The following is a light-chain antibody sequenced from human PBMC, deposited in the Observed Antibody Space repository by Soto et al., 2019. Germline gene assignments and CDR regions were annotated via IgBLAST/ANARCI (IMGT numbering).Light chain of an antibody. CDR3: SSYTSSTFFG. CDR1: NSDVGGYNY. Sequence: QSVLAQPASVFESPGQSITISCTGTNSDVGGYNYVSWYQQHPGKAPKLMIYDVSNRPSGVSNRFSGSKSGNTASLTISGLQTEDEADYYCSSYTSSTFFGLGTGTKVTVL. J-gene: IGLJ1*01. V-gene: IGLV2-14*03. CDR2: DVS.